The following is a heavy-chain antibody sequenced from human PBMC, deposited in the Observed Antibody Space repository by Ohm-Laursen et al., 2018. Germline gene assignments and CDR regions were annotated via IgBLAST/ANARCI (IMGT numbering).Heavy chain of an antibody. J-gene: IGHJ6*02. D-gene: IGHD6-19*01. V-gene: IGHV1-69*13. Sequence: ASVKVSCKASGGTFSSYAISWVRQAPGQGLEWMGGIIPIFGTANYAQKFQGRVTITADESTSTAYMELSSLRSEDTAVYYCAREEIAVAGTRYYGMDVWGQGTTVTVSS. CDR3: AREEIAVAGTRYYGMDV. CDR2: IIPIFGTA. CDR1: GGTFSSYA.